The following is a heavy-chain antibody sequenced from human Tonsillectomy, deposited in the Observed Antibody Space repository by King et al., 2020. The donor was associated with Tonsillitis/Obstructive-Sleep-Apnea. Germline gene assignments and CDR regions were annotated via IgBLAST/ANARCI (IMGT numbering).Heavy chain of an antibody. CDR1: GFTFSSYE. V-gene: IGHV3-48*03. J-gene: IGHJ4*02. D-gene: IGHD1/OR15-1a*01. Sequence: VQLVESGGGLVPPGGSLRLSCAASGFTFSSYEMNWVRQAPGKGLEWVSYISSSGSTISYADSVKGQFAISRDNAKNSLYLHMNSLRAEDTAVYYCAGDFLEHAEGLDYWGQGTLVTVSS. CDR3: AGDFLEHAEGLDY. CDR2: ISSSGSTI.